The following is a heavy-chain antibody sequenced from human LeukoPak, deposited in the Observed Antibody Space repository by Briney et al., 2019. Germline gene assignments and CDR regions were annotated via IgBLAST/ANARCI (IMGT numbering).Heavy chain of an antibody. D-gene: IGHD1-26*01. CDR2: IKQDGSEK. V-gene: IGHV3-7*01. CDR3: ARGAYSGSLYYLDY. J-gene: IGHJ4*02. Sequence: GGSLRLSCAASGFTFSSYWMSWVRQAPGKGLEWVANIKQDGSEKYYVDSVKGRFTISRDNAKNSLYLQMNSLRAEDTAVYYCARGAYSGSLYYLDYWGQGTLVTVSS. CDR1: GFTFSSYW.